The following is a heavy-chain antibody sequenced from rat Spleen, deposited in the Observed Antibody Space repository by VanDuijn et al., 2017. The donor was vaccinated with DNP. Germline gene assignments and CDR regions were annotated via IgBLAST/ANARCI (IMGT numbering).Heavy chain of an antibody. V-gene: IGHV5S10*01. Sequence: EVQLVESGGGLVQPGRSLKLSCVVSGFTFSDYNMAWVRQAPKTGLEWVATINYDGSNTYYRDSVKGRFTISRDNAKSTLSLQMDSLRSEDTATYYCTTGPFDHWGQGVMVTVSS. CDR3: TTGPFDH. CDR1: GFTFSDYN. CDR2: INYDGSNT. J-gene: IGHJ2*01.